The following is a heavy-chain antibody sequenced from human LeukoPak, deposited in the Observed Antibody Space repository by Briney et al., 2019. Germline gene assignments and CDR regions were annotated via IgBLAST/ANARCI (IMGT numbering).Heavy chain of an antibody. CDR1: GFTFSSYA. D-gene: IGHD5-24*01. J-gene: IGHJ4*02. CDR3: ASRDGYNYGWYYFDY. V-gene: IGHV3-30*01. CDR2: TSYDGSNK. Sequence: GRSLRLSCAASGFTFSSYAMHWVRQAPDKGLEWVAVTSYDGSNKYYADSVKGRFTISRDNSKNTLYLQMNSLRAEDTAVYYCASRDGYNYGWYYFDYWGQGTLVTVSS.